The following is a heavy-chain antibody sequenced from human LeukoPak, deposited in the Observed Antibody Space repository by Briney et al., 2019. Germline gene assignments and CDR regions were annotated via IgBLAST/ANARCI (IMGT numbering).Heavy chain of an antibody. Sequence: GASVTVSCKASGYTFTGYYMHWVRQAPGQGLEWMGWINPDSGGTNYAQTVQGRVTITRDKSKSTAYMELSRLRSDDTAVYYCARDSRGSGSDSDYWGQGTLVTVSS. CDR1: GYTFTGYY. CDR3: ARDSRGSGSDSDY. D-gene: IGHD3-10*01. V-gene: IGHV1-2*02. J-gene: IGHJ4*02. CDR2: INPDSGGT.